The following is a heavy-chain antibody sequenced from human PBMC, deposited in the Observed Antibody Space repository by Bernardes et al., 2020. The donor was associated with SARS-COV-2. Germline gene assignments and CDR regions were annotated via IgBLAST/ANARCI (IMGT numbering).Heavy chain of an antibody. CDR3: VRDPPADILTGPPDY. CDR2: IYGGNGNT. Sequence: ASVKVSCKASGYMFSNYNMHWVRQAPGQRLEWMGWIYGGNGNTKYSENFQDRVTITRDTSASTAYMELSSLRFEDTDVYYCVRDPPADILTGPPDYWCQGTLVTVSS. J-gene: IGHJ4*02. CDR1: GYMFSNYN. D-gene: IGHD3-9*01. V-gene: IGHV1-3*01.